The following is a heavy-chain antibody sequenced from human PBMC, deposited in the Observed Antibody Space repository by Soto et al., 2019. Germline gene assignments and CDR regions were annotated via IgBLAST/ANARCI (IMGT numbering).Heavy chain of an antibody. D-gene: IGHD4-17*01. CDR1: GFTFSSYA. J-gene: IGHJ1*01. Sequence: EVQLLESGGGLVQPGGSLRLSCAASGFTFSSYAMSWVRQAPGKGLEWVSAISGSGGSTYYADSVKGRFTIYRDNSKNTLYLQMNSLRAEDTAVYYCAKGLDYGDTKTRIEYFQHWGQGTLVTVSS. V-gene: IGHV3-23*01. CDR2: ISGSGGST. CDR3: AKGLDYGDTKTRIEYFQH.